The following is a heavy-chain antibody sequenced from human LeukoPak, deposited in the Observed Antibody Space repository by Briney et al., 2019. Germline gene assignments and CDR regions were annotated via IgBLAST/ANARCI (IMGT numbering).Heavy chain of an antibody. D-gene: IGHD4/OR15-4a*01. J-gene: IGHJ3*02. V-gene: IGHV3-48*03. CDR2: ISASGSSI. CDR3: ARDRGTTMVRSFDI. CDR1: GFTFSSYE. Sequence: GGSLRLSCAASGFTFSSYEMTWVRQAPGKGLEWVSYISASGSSIYYADSVKGRFTISRDNAKNSLYLQMNSLRAEDTAAYYCARDRGTTMVRSFDIWGQGTMVTVSS.